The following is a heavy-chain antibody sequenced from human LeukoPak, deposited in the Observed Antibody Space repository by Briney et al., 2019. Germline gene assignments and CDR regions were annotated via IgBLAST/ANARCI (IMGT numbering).Heavy chain of an antibody. Sequence: KPSETLSLTCSVSDGSISTYYWSWIRQPPGKGLEWVGNIHYSGSTNYNPSLKSRLTILVDTSKNQFSLKLSSVTAADTAVYYCARVFEVGASIIYAFDIWGQGTMVTVSS. CDR3: ARVFEVGASIIYAFDI. V-gene: IGHV4-59*01. CDR2: IHYSGST. D-gene: IGHD1-26*01. J-gene: IGHJ3*02. CDR1: DGSISTYY.